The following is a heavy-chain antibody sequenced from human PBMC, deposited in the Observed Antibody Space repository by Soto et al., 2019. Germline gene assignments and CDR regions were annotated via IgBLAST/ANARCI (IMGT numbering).Heavy chain of an antibody. CDR3: ARSPSGAGWFQDY. J-gene: IGHJ4*01. CDR2: IIYDGSSQ. D-gene: IGHD6-19*01. V-gene: IGHV3-30-3*01. CDR1: GINLRSCA. Sequence: GGSLRLSCASSGINLRSCAMHWVRQAPGKGLEWVAVIIYDGSSQYYADSVKGRFTISRDNSRNTLYLQMNSLRPEDTAVYYCARSPSGAGWFQDYWGQGTLVTVSS.